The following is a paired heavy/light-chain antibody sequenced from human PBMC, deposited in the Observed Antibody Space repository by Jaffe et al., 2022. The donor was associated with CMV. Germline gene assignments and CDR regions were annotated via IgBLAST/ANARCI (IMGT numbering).Light chain of an antibody. V-gene: IGKV3-11*01. Sequence: EIVLTQSPATLSLSPGERATLSCRAGRSVTRYLNWYQQKPGQAPRLLIYEAFKRATGVPSRFSGRGSGTDFTLIITSLEPEDFALYYCQQRTSWPTFGQGTKLEI. CDR3: QQRTSWPT. CDR2: EAF. J-gene: IGKJ2*01. CDR1: RSVTRY.
Heavy chain of an antibody. J-gene: IGHJ3*01. CDR1: GFSVTNSF. V-gene: IGHV3-53*01. CDR3: AKETTWHYDV. D-gene: IGHD1-1*01. CDR2: LYNNGDT. Sequence: EGQLVQSGGGLIQPGGSLRLSCAAYGFSVTNSFMGWVRQAPEKGLEWVGDLYNNGDTYYIESVKGRFTISRDNSKNTLFLQMSNLRVEDTAVYFCAKETTWHYDVWGQGTAVIVSS.